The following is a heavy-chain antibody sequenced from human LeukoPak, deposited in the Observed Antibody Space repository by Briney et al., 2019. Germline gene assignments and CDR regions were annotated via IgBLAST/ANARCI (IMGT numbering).Heavy chain of an antibody. V-gene: IGHV5-51*01. D-gene: IGHD6-13*01. CDR2: IYPGDSDT. CDR1: GYSFTSYW. Sequence: GEFLKISCKGSGYSFTSYWIGWVRQMPGKGLEWMGIIYPGDSDTRYSPSFQGQVTISADKSISTAYLQWSSLKASDTAMYYCASASYSSSWTFNYWGQGTLVTVSS. CDR3: ASASYSSSWTFNY. J-gene: IGHJ4*02.